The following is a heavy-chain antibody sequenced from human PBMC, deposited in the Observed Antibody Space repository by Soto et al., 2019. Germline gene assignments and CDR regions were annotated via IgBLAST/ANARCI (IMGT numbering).Heavy chain of an antibody. Sequence: QVQLQESGPGLVKPSQTLSLTCTVSGGSISTGGYYWTWIRQHPGKGLEWIGYIYYSGSTYYNPSITSRVTISVDTSKNQFSLKLSSVTAAATAVYYCARGLSVTLFDNWGQGTLVTVSS. CDR3: ARGLSVTLFDN. D-gene: IGHD4-17*01. J-gene: IGHJ4*02. CDR2: IYYSGST. CDR1: GGSISTGGYY. V-gene: IGHV4-31*03.